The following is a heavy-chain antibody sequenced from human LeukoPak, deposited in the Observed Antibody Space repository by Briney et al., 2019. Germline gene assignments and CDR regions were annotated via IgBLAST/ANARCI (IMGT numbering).Heavy chain of an antibody. D-gene: IGHD5-12*01. J-gene: IGHJ5*02. V-gene: IGHV1-46*01. CDR2: ITPSGYA. CDR3: AKERNTAYDFDWFDH. CDR1: GYTFTNHD. Sequence: ASVKVSCKASGYTFTNHDMHWVRQAPGQGLERMGIITPSGYATYAQKFQGRVTVTRDTSTSTVYMEVSSLRSEDTAVYYCAKERNTAYDFDWFDHWGQGTLVTVSS.